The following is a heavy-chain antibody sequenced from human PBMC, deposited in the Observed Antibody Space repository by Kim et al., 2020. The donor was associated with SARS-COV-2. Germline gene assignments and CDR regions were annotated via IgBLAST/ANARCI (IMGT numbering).Heavy chain of an antibody. CDR3: ARVIVGATGYGMDV. V-gene: IGHV3-74*01. J-gene: IGHJ6*02. CDR1: GFTFSSYW. D-gene: IGHD1-26*01. CDR2: INSDVSRT. Sequence: GGSLRLSCAASGFTFSSYWMHWVRQAPGKGLVWVSHINSDVSRTRYADSVKGRFTISRDNAKNTLYLQMNSLRAEDTAVYYCARVIVGATGYGMDVWGQGTTVTVSS.